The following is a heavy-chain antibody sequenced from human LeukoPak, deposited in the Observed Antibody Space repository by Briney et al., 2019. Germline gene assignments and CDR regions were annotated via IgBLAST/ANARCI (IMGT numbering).Heavy chain of an antibody. V-gene: IGHV4-39*07. J-gene: IGHJ3*02. CDR2: IYYSGST. Sequence: SETLSLTCTVSGDSISSSLYYWAWIRQPPGKGLEWIGSIYYSGSTYYNPSLKSRVTISVDTSKNQFSLKLSSVTAADTAVYYCATYYDLEDAFDIWGQGTMVTVSS. D-gene: IGHD3-3*01. CDR3: ATYYDLEDAFDI. CDR1: GDSISSSLYY.